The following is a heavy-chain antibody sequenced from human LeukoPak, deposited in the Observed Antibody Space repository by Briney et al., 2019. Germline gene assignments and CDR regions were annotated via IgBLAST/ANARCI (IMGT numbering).Heavy chain of an antibody. CDR3: AKSFWAGTTDAPIAFDI. V-gene: IGHV3-33*06. CDR1: GFTFSSYG. Sequence: VGSLRLSCAASGFTFSSYGMHWVRQAPGKGLEWVAVIWYDGSNKYYADSVKGRFTISRDNSKNTLYLQMNSLRAEDTAVYYCAKSFWAGTTDAPIAFDIWGQGTMVTVSS. J-gene: IGHJ3*02. CDR2: IWYDGSNK. D-gene: IGHD1-1*01.